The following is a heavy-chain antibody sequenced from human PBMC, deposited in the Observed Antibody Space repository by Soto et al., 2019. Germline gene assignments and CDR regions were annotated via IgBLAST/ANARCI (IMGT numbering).Heavy chain of an antibody. Sequence: SETLCLTYAVDGGSFGGYYWSWIRQPPGKGLEWIGEINHSGSTNYNPSLKSRVTISVDTSKNQFSLKLSSVTAADTAVYYCARGRNGLRFVEWFQYDGLAYWGQGTLVTVSS. V-gene: IGHV4-34*01. D-gene: IGHD3-3*01. J-gene: IGHJ4*02. CDR1: GGSFGGYY. CDR2: INHSGST. CDR3: ARGRNGLRFVEWFQYDGLAY.